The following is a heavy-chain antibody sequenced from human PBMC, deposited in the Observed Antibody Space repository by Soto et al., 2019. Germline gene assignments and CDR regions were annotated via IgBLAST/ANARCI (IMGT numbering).Heavy chain of an antibody. D-gene: IGHD3-22*01. J-gene: IGHJ3*02. Sequence: QVQLVESGGGAVQPGRSLRLSCAASGFTFSTFAMHWVRQAPCKGLELVAVISHDGTNKKYTDAVKGRVPISRDNSKNTLYLQMNSLRVEDTAIYYCARESYDSGGYSYEAFDIWGPGTVVTVSS. V-gene: IGHV3-30*04. CDR2: ISHDGTNK. CDR1: GFTFSTFA. CDR3: ARESYDSGGYSYEAFDI.